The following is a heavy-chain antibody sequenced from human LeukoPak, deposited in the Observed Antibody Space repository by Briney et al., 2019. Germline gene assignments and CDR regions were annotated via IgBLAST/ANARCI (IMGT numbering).Heavy chain of an antibody. V-gene: IGHV3-23*01. CDR1: GFTFSSYA. J-gene: IGHJ4*02. Sequence: PRGSLRLSCAASGFTFSSYAMSWVRQAPGKGLEWVSAISGSGGSTCYADSVKGRFTISRDNSKNTLYLQMNSLRAEDTAVYYCAKCSRGYYYDSSLDYWGQGTLVTVSS. CDR2: ISGSGGST. CDR3: AKCSRGYYYDSSLDY. D-gene: IGHD3-22*01.